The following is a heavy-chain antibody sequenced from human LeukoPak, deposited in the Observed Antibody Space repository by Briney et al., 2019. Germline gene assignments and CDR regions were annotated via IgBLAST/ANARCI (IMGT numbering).Heavy chain of an antibody. CDR2: IWYDGSNE. J-gene: IGHJ4*02. D-gene: IGHD6-19*01. CDR3: ARERGLAKDFDY. Sequence: GGSLRLSCAASGFTFSSYGMNWVRQAPGKGLEWVAVIWYDGSNENYADSVKGRFTISRDSSTNTVHLQMNSLRAEDTAVYYCARERGLAKDFDYWGQRTLVTVSS. V-gene: IGHV3-33*01. CDR1: GFTFSSYG.